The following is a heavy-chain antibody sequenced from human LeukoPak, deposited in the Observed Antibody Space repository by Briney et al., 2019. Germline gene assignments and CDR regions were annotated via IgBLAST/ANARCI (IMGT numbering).Heavy chain of an antibody. CDR1: GFTFSSYA. V-gene: IGHV3-23*01. CDR3: AKRSGVYSDNSGVFDY. J-gene: IGHJ4*02. Sequence: GGSLRLSCAASGFTFSSYAMSWVRQAPGKGPEWVSTISGSGGSTYYADSVKGRFTISRDNSKNTLYLQMNSLRAEDTAVYYCAKRSGVYSDNSGVFDYWGQGSLVTVSS. CDR2: ISGSGGST. D-gene: IGHD4-11*01.